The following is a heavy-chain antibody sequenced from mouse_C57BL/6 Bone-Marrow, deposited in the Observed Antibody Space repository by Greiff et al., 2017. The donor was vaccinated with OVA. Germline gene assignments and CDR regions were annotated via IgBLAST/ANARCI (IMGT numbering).Heavy chain of an antibody. CDR1: GFNIKDDY. J-gene: IGHJ3*01. D-gene: IGHD4-1*01. CDR2: IDPENGDT. Sequence: EVMLVESGAELVRPGASVKLSCTASGFNIKDDYMHWVKQRPEQGLEWIGWIDPENGDTAYASKFQGKATITADTSSNTAYLQLSSLTSEDTAVYYCTTLTGSFAYWGQGTLVTVSA. V-gene: IGHV14-4*01. CDR3: TTLTGSFAY.